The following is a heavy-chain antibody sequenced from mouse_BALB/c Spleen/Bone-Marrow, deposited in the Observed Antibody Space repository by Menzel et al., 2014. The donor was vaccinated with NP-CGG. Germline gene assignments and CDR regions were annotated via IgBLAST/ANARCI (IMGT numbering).Heavy chain of an antibody. CDR1: GFTFSSYT. CDR2: ISNAGGNT. Sequence: EVKVVESGGGLVQPGGSLKLSCAASGFTFSSYTMSWVRQTPEKRLEWVAYISNAGGNTYYSDTVKGRFTISRDNANNTLYLQMSSLKSEDTAMYYCAHLMGAMDYWGQGTSVTVSS. D-gene: IGHD5-1*01. J-gene: IGHJ4*01. V-gene: IGHV5-12-2*01. CDR3: AHLMGAMDY.